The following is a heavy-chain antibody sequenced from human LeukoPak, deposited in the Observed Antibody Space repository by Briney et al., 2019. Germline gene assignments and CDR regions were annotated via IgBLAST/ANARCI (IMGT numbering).Heavy chain of an antibody. CDR3: ARADCSGGSCYSTENVDY. J-gene: IGHJ4*02. CDR1: GHTFTGYY. Sequence: ASVKVSCKASGHTFTGYYMHWVRQAPGQGLEWVGWINPNSGGTNYAQKFQGRVTMTRDTSISTAYMELSRLRSDDTAVYYCARADCSGGSCYSTENVDYWGQGTLVTVSS. D-gene: IGHD2-15*01. CDR2: INPNSGGT. V-gene: IGHV1-2*02.